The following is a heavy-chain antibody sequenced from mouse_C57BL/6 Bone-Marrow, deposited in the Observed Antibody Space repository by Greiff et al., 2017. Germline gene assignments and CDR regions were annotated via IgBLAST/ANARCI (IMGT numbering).Heavy chain of an antibody. J-gene: IGHJ4*01. Sequence: DVKLVESGGGLVKPGGSLKLSCAASGFTFSSYAMSWVRQTPEKRLEWVATISDGGSYTYYPDNVKGRFTISRDNAKNNLYLQMSHLKSEDTAMYYCARDTTVVAYYYAMDYWGQGTSVTVSS. D-gene: IGHD1-1*01. CDR2: ISDGGSYT. CDR3: ARDTTVVAYYYAMDY. CDR1: GFTFSSYA. V-gene: IGHV5-4*01.